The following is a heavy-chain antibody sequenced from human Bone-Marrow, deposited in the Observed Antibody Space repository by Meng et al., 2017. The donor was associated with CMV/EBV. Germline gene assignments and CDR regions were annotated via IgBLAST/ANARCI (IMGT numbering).Heavy chain of an antibody. V-gene: IGHV1-2*02. J-gene: IGHJ5*02. D-gene: IGHD1-7*01. CDR1: GYTFSDYY. CDR2: INPNGGGT. Sequence: ASVKVSCKASGYTFSDYYIHWVRQAPGQGPEWMGWINPNGGGTDYAQKFEGRVTMTRDTSTSTVYMELSSLRSEDTAVYYCARGPLRTYGWFDPWGQGTLVTVSS. CDR3: ARGPLRTYGWFDP.